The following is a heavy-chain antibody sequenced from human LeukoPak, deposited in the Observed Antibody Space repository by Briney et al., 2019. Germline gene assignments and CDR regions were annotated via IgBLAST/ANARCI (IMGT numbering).Heavy chain of an antibody. CDR1: GGSFSGYY. D-gene: IGHD3-9*01. J-gene: IGHJ4*02. CDR2: INHSGST. CDR3: ARILRYFDWLIDY. Sequence: SETLSLTCAVYGGSFSGYYWSWIRQPPGKGLEWIGEINHSGSTNYNPSLKSRVTISVDTSKNQFSLKLSSVTAADTAVYYCARILRYFDWLIDYWGQGALVTVSS. V-gene: IGHV4-34*01.